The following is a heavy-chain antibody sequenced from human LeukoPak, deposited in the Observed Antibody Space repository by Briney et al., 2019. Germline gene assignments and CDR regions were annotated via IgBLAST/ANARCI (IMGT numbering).Heavy chain of an antibody. J-gene: IGHJ4*02. Sequence: GGSLRLSXAVSGFTFSSYEMNWVRQAPGKGLEWVSHISSSGSTIYYADSVKGRFTISRDNAKNSLYLQMNSLRAEDTAVYYCARSRHGGWDSFDYWGQGTLVTVSS. CDR1: GFTFSSYE. CDR2: ISSSGSTI. D-gene: IGHD6-19*01. CDR3: ARSRHGGWDSFDY. V-gene: IGHV3-48*03.